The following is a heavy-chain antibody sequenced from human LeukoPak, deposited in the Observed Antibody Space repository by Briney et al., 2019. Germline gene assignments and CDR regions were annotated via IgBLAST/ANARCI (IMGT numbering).Heavy chain of an antibody. D-gene: IGHD1-14*01. CDR1: GFTLNRYL. CDR2: IKKDGSEE. V-gene: IGHV3-7*01. J-gene: IGHJ3*01. CDR3: ARSNPNKNALDL. Sequence: QPGGSLRLSCAASGFTLNRYLMSWLRQAPGRGLEWVANIKKDGSEESYLDSVKGRFTVSRDNAKNSLFLQMNSLRGEDTAVYYCARSNPNKNALDLWGQGTMVTISS.